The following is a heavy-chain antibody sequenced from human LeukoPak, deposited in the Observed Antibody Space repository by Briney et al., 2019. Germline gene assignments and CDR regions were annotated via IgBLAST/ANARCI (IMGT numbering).Heavy chain of an antibody. CDR1: EFSFETYW. Sequence: GSLRLSCVALEFSFETYWMSWVRQAPEKGPEWVANINEDGSEKHYVGSVRGRFTISRDNADNSLHLQMNSLRPEDVAVYYCARGETMDVWGKGTTVTVSS. V-gene: IGHV3-7*01. CDR3: ARGETMDV. J-gene: IGHJ6*03. D-gene: IGHD5-24*01. CDR2: INEDGSEK.